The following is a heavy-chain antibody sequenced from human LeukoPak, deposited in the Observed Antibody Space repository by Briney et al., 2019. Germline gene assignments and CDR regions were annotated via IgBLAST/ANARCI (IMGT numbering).Heavy chain of an antibody. V-gene: IGHV3-23*01. CDR3: AKDRDSSGWYTLGDGHFDY. CDR1: GFTFSSSA. CDR2: ISGSGSGGST. J-gene: IGHJ4*02. D-gene: IGHD6-19*01. Sequence: GGSLRLSCAASGFTFSSSAMSWVRQAPGKGLEWVSNISGSGSGGSTYYADSVKGRFTISRDNSKNTLYLQMNSLRAEDTAVYYCAKDRDSSGWYTLGDGHFDYWGQGTLVTVSS.